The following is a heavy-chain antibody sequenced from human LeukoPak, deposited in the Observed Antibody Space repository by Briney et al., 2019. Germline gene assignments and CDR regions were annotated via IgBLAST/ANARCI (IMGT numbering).Heavy chain of an antibody. J-gene: IGHJ4*02. CDR1: GGSMSTYY. V-gene: IGHV4-59*01. CDR3: AGMRITTPTVRTLDY. Sequence: SETLSLTCTVSGGSMSTYYWTWIRQPPGKGLEWIGFIYYTGSTNYNPSLKSRVTISVDTSKNQFSLKLSSVTAADTAVYYCAGMRITTPTVRTLDYWGQGTLVTVPS. D-gene: IGHD1-14*01. CDR2: IYYTGST.